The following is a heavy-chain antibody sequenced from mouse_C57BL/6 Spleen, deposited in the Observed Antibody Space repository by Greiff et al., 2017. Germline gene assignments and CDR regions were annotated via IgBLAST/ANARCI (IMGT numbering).Heavy chain of an antibody. Sequence: VQLVESGAELVSPGTSVKVSCKASGYAFTNYLIEWVKQRPGQGLEWIGVITTGSGGTNYNEKFKGKDTLTADKSSRTAFMQLSSLTSEDSAVYCFARSRYYGSSPRCAYWGQGTLVTVSA. CDR2: ITTGSGGT. CDR3: ARSRYYGSSPRCAY. J-gene: IGHJ3*01. CDR1: GYAFTNYL. D-gene: IGHD1-1*01. V-gene: IGHV1-54*01.